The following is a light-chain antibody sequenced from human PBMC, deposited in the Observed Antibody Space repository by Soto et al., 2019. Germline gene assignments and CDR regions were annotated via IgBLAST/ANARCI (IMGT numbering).Light chain of an antibody. CDR1: QSVSSSY. V-gene: IGKV3-15*01. CDR3: QQYNNWPLT. Sequence: EIVLTQSPGTLSLSPGERATLSCRASQSVSSSYLAWYQQKPGQAPRLLIYGVSSRATGIPVRFSGSGSGTEFTLTISSLQSEDFAVYYCQQYNNWPLTFGQGTRLEIK. J-gene: IGKJ5*01. CDR2: GVS.